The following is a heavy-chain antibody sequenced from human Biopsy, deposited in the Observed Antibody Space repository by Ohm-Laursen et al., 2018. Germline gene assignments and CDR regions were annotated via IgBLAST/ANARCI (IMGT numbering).Heavy chain of an antibody. Sequence: SDTLPLTCTVSGGSVSSNTNYWAWIRQPPGKGLEWIGSIFYSGIIYYNPSLKSRVSISVDTSKNQFSLNLNSVTAADTAVYYCARHPTGSWFDPWGQGTLVIVSS. J-gene: IGHJ5*02. CDR1: GGSVSSNTNY. V-gene: IGHV4-39*01. CDR3: ARHPTGSWFDP. CDR2: IFYSGII.